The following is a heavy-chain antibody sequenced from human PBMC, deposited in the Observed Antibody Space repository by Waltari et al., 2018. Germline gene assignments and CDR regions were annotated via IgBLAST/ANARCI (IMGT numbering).Heavy chain of an antibody. CDR1: GYTFTGYY. V-gene: IGHV1-2*04. D-gene: IGHD3-3*01. J-gene: IGHJ3*02. CDR3: AREGGFWSGSGGPDAFDI. CDR2: INPNSGGT. Sequence: QVQLVQSGAEVKKPGASVKVSCKASGYTFTGYYMHWVRQAPGQGLEWMGWINPNSGGTNYAQKCQGWVTMTRDTSISTAYMELSRLRSDDTAVYYCAREGGFWSGSGGPDAFDIWGQGTMVTVSS.